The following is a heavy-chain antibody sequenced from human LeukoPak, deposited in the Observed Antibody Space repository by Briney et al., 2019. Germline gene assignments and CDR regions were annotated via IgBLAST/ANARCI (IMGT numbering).Heavy chain of an antibody. CDR1: AYSISSGYY. CDR2: IYHSGST. D-gene: IGHD1-7*01. J-gene: IGHJ4*02. Sequence: SKTLSLTCAVSAYSISSGYYWGWIRQPPGKGLEWIGSIYHSGSTYYNPSLKSRVTISVDTAKNQLSLNLSSVTAADTAVYYCARCPGGTTGTTFDYWGQGTLVTVSS. CDR3: ARCPGGTTGTTFDY. V-gene: IGHV4-38-2*01.